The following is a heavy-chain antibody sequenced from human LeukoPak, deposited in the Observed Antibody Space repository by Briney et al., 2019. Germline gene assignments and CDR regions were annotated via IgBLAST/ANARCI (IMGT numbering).Heavy chain of an antibody. CDR3: ARLSGRYYYDNSGYYGD. CDR2: IYYSGST. Sequence: SETLSLTCTVSGVSISTYYWSWIRQPPGKGLEWIGYIYYSGSTNYNPSLKSRVTMSVDTSKNQFSLKLSSVSAADTAGYYCARLSGRYYYDNSGYYGDWGQGTLVTVSS. D-gene: IGHD3-22*01. CDR1: GVSISTYY. V-gene: IGHV4-59*08. J-gene: IGHJ4*02.